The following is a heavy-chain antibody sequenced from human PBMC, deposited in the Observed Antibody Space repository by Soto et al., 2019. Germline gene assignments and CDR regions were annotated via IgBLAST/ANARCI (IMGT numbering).Heavy chain of an antibody. J-gene: IGHJ3*01. CDR3: SRDKVASFGVVNDAFDF. V-gene: IGHV1-69*12. D-gene: IGHD3-3*01. CDR1: GGSLNSFA. CDR2: IIPVFGTT. Sequence: QFQLVQSGAEVKKPGSSVKVSCKASGGSLNSFALSWMRQAPGQGLEWMGGIIPVFGTTKYAERFQGRVTMTADESTSTAYVQRSRLRSEDTAVYSCSRDKVASFGVVNDAFDFWGQGTRVTAS.